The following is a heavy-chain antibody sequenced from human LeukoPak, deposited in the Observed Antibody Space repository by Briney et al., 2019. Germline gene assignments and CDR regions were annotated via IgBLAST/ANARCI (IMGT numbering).Heavy chain of an antibody. CDR1: GFTFSSYW. J-gene: IGHJ4*02. CDR2: IKEDGSES. V-gene: IGHV3-7*01. CDR3: ARLGEKADFDY. Sequence: GGSLRLSCAASGFTFSSYWMSWVRQAPGKGLEWVANIKEDGSESYYVDSVKGRFTFSRDNAKNSLYLQINSLRAEDTAVYYCARLGEKADFDYWGRGTLVTVSS. D-gene: IGHD1-26*01.